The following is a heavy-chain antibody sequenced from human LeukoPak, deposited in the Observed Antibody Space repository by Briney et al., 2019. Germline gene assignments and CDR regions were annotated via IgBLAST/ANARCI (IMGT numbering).Heavy chain of an antibody. Sequence: PGGSLRLSCAASGFTFSSYAMHWVRQAPGKGLEWVAVISYDGSNKYHADSVKGRFTISRDNPKNTLYLQMNSLRAEDTAVYYCARGPNYYDSSGYYYVPEDYWGQGTLVTVSS. J-gene: IGHJ4*02. V-gene: IGHV3-30-3*01. CDR2: ISYDGSNK. D-gene: IGHD3-22*01. CDR3: ARGPNYYDSSGYYYVPEDY. CDR1: GFTFSSYA.